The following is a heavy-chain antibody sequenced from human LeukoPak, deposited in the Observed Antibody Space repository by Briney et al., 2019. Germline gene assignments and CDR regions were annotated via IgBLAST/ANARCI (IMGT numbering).Heavy chain of an antibody. D-gene: IGHD3-3*01. J-gene: IGHJ5*02. CDR2: VYSSGST. CDR1: GGSISSYY. V-gene: IGHV4-59*01. Sequence: SETLSLTCTVSGGSISSYYWNWIRQPPGKGLEWIGYVYSSGSTNYNPALKSRVTISIDTSKNQFPLKLSSVTAADTAVYYCARGAFSYYDFWSGYYGGSWFDPWGQGTLVTVSS. CDR3: ARGAFSYYDFWSGYYGGSWFDP.